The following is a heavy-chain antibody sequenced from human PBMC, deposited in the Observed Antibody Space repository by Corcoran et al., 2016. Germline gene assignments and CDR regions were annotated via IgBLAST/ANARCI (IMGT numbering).Heavy chain of an antibody. CDR1: GFTFDDYT. J-gene: IGHJ4*02. V-gene: IGHV3-43*01. CDR3: AKDKGSSSGGFIDY. CDR2: ISWDGGST. Sequence: EVQLVESGGVVVQPGGSLRLSCAASGFTFDDYTMHWVRQAPGKGLEWVSLISWDGGSTYYADSVKGRFTISRDNSKNSLYLQMNSLRTEDTALYYCAKDKGSSSGGFIDYWGQGTLVTVSS. D-gene: IGHD6-6*01.